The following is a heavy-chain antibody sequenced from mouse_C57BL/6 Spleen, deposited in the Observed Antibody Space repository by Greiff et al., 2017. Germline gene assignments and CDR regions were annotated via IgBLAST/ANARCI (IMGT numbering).Heavy chain of an antibody. J-gene: IGHJ4*01. V-gene: IGHV1-76*01. CDR3: ARDYGNYFFYAIDY. D-gene: IGHD2-1*01. CDR1: GYTFTDYY. CDR2: IYPGSGNT. Sequence: QVQLQQSGAELVRPGASVKLSCKASGYTFTDYYINWVTQRPGQGLEWIARIYPGSGNTYYNEKFKGKATLTAEKSSSTAYMQLSSLTSDDSAVYFCARDYGNYFFYAIDYWGQGTSVTVSS.